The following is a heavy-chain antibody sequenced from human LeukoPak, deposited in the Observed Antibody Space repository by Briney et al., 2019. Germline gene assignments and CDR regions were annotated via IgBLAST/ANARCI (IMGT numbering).Heavy chain of an antibody. CDR2: IYYRGST. CDR1: GDSISSHY. J-gene: IGHJ5*02. Sequence: SETLSLTCTVSGDSISSHYWSWIRQPPGKALEWIGYIYYRGSTNSNPSLKSRATTSADTSKNQFSLKLSSVTAADTAVYYCERDPNYGVGWFDPWGQATLVTVSS. V-gene: IGHV4-59*11. CDR3: ERDPNYGVGWFDP. D-gene: IGHD4-17*01.